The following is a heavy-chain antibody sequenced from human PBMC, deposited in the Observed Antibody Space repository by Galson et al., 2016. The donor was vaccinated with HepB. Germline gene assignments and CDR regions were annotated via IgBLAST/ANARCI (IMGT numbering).Heavy chain of an antibody. V-gene: IGHV4-59*01. D-gene: IGHD2-8*02. CDR2: ISNSGTT. J-gene: IGHJ5*02. CDR1: GGSISSDY. Sequence: SETLSLTCTVSGGSISSDYWSWIRQPQGKGLEWIGYISNSGTTNYNPSLKSQVTISLDTSKNQFSLKLSSVTAADTALSFCARARTIISHWCQGTLVTASSHKTRVPISVTTSKTQIAWSGSTATSADTALYFVAGERAFISPWGQGTLVTVSS. CDR3: ARARTIISHWCQGTLVTASSHKTRVPISVTTSKTQIAWSGSTATSADTALYFVAGERAFISP.